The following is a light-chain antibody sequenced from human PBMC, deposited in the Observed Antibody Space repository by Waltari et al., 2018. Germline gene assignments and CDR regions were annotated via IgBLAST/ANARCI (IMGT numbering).Light chain of an antibody. CDR3: QRYDNLPIFA. CDR2: DVS. Sequence: DIQMTQSPSSLSASVGDRFTITCQASQDISNYLNWYQQKPGKAPELLIYDVSNLETGVPSRFSGSRSGTHFTLTISSLQPEDVATYYCQRYDNLPIFAFGPGTK. CDR1: QDISNY. J-gene: IGKJ3*01. V-gene: IGKV1-33*01.